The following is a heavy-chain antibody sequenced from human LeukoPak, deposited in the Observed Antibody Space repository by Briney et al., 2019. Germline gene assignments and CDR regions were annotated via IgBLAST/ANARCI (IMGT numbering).Heavy chain of an antibody. V-gene: IGHV3-23*01. CDR3: ATDCCGGECCSYNRDDY. D-gene: IGHD2-21*01. CDR2: ISDTGATT. Sequence: GGSLRLSCAASGFTFSTYAMNWVRQAPGQGLEWVSGISDTGATTVYADPVKGRFTISRDNSKNTVYLQMNSLRGEDTAIYFCATDCCGGECCSYNRDDYWGQGTLVTVSS. J-gene: IGHJ4*02. CDR1: GFTFSTYA.